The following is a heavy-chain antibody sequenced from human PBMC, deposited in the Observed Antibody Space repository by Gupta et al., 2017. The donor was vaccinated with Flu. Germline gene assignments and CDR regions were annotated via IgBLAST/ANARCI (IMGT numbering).Heavy chain of an antibody. D-gene: IGHD5-24*01. Sequence: QEQVVESGGDVVQPVRSLRLSCAASGFSFSNYGLHWVRQGPGKGLEWVASISHDGSSRNYEDSVQGRFNSSRDNSESRLYLQMSSLRIEDTAVYDGAKDWRWNHNNYGMNVWGQGTTGTVSS. CDR1: GFSFSNYG. CDR2: ISHDGSSR. J-gene: IGHJ6*02. CDR3: AKDWRWNHNNYGMNV. V-gene: IGHV3-30*18.